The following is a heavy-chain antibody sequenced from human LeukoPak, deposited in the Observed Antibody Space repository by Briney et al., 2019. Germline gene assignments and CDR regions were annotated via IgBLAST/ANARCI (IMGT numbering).Heavy chain of an antibody. Sequence: GGSLRLSCAASGSTFSSLAMGWVRQAPGKGLEWVSVISDSGGTTYYADSVKGRFTISRDNSRNTLYLQMNSLRVEDTAVYYCAKDPRRSSGWYFFDHWGQGTLVTVSS. CDR2: ISDSGGTT. CDR3: AKDPRRSSGWYFFDH. J-gene: IGHJ4*02. CDR1: GSTFSSLA. D-gene: IGHD6-19*01. V-gene: IGHV3-23*01.